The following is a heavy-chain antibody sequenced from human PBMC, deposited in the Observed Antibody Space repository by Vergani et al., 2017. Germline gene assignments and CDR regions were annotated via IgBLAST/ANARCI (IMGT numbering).Heavy chain of an antibody. J-gene: IGHJ6*03. D-gene: IGHD6-13*01. CDR1: GFTFSSYE. CDR3: AREVSSSWHYYYYYYMDV. V-gene: IGHV3-48*03. CDR2: ISSSGSTI. Sequence: EVQLVESGGGLVQPGGSLRLSCAASGFTFSSYEMNWVRQAPGKGLEWVSYISSSGSTIYYADSVKGRFTISRENAKNALYLQMNSLRAEDTAVYYCAREVSSSWHYYYYYYMDVWGKGTTVTVSS.